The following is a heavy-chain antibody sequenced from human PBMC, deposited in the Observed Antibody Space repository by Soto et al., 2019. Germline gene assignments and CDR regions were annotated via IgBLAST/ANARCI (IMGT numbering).Heavy chain of an antibody. J-gene: IGHJ5*02. D-gene: IGHD4-17*01. Sequence: EEQLLESGGGLVQPGGSLRLSCAASGFSFSSYGMSWVRQAPGKGLEWVSGISGGGDSTYYADSVKGRFTISRDKSKNTLYLQMKSRRAEDTAVYYCARGQDDYGDSDVWFDPWGQGTLVSVSS. CDR1: GFSFSSYG. CDR3: ARGQDDYGDSDVWFDP. CDR2: ISGGGDST. V-gene: IGHV3-23*01.